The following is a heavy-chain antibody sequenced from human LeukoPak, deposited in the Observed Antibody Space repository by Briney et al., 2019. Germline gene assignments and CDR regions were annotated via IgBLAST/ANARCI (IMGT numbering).Heavy chain of an antibody. CDR1: GFTFSSYA. J-gene: IGHJ3*02. V-gene: IGHV3-23*01. CDR3: AKGGGYCRSTSCLHAFDI. Sequence: GGSLRLSCAASGFTFSSYAMSWVRQAPGKGLEWVSAISGSGGSTYYADSVKGRFTISRDNSKNTLYLQMNSLRAEDTAVYYCAKGGGYCRSTSCLHAFDIWGQGTMVTVSS. CDR2: ISGSGGST. D-gene: IGHD2-2*03.